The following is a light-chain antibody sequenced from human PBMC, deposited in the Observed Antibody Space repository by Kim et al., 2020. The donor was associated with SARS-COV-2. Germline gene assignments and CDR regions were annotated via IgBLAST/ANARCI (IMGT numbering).Light chain of an antibody. J-gene: IGLJ2*01. Sequence: ALGQTVRIRCQGDSLRSYDASWYQQKPGQAPVLVIYDKNNRPSGIPDRFSGSSSGNTASLTITGAQAEDEADYYCNSRDSSGNHVVFGGGTQLTVL. CDR3: NSRDSSGNHVV. CDR1: SLRSYD. V-gene: IGLV3-19*01. CDR2: DKN.